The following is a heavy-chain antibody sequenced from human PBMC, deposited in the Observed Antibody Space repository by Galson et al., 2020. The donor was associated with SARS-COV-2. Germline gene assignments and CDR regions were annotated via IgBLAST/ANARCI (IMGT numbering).Heavy chain of an antibody. Sequence: GESLKISCSASGFTFPNYAMSLVPQAPGKGLEWVSTVNENGGQTFYADSVKGRFTSLRDNSKNTLELQMDSLRPEDTAEYFCAKGGPTSGSGTYRGYFALWGRGTLVTVSS. V-gene: IGHV3-23*01. CDR3: AKGGPTSGSGTYRGYFAL. CDR2: VNENGGQT. J-gene: IGHJ2*01. CDR1: GFTFPNYA. D-gene: IGHD3-10*01.